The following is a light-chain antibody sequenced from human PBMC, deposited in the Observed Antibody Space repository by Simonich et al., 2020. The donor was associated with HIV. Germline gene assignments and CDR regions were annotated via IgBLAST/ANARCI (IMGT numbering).Light chain of an antibody. J-gene: IGKJ4*01. Sequence: EIVMTQSPATLSVSPGERPTLSCRASQSVSSNFAWYQQKPGQAPRLLIYGASTRATGIPARLSGSGSGTEFTLAISSLQSEDFAVYYCQQYNDWPLTFGGGTKVDIK. CDR2: GAS. V-gene: IGKV3-15*01. CDR3: QQYNDWPLT. CDR1: QSVSSN.